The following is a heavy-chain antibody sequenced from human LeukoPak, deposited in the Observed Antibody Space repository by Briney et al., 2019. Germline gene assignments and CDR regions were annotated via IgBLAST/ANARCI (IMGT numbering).Heavy chain of an antibody. CDR3: ASLRRPRYSGYDLNWFDP. J-gene: IGHJ5*02. CDR2: ISAYNGNT. V-gene: IGHV1-18*01. Sequence: ASVKVSCKASGYTFTSYGISWVRQAPGQGLEWMGWISAYNGNTNYAQKLQGRVTMTTDTSTSTAYMELRSLRSDDTAVYYCASLRRPRYSGYDLNWFDPWGQGTLVTVSS. D-gene: IGHD5-12*01. CDR1: GYTFTSYG.